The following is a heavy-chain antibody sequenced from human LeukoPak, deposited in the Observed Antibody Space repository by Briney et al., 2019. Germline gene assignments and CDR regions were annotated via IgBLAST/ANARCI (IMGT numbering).Heavy chain of an antibody. Sequence: SETLSLTCTVSGGSISSYYWSWIRQPPGKGLEWIGYIYYSGSTNYNLSLKSRVTISVDKSKNQFSLKLNSVTAADTAVYYCARGVGSGYTDYWGQGALVTVSS. CDR3: ARGVGSGYTDY. D-gene: IGHD3-22*01. J-gene: IGHJ4*02. CDR1: GGSISSYY. V-gene: IGHV4-59*12. CDR2: IYYSGST.